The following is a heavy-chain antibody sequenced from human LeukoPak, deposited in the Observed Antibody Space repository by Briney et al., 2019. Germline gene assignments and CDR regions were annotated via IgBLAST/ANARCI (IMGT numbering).Heavy chain of an antibody. CDR1: GFTFSTYT. CDR3: ARVGKSDRHY. J-gene: IGHJ4*02. CDR2: IGNNGGGI. V-gene: IGHV3-23*01. Sequence: PGGSLRLSCAASGFTFSTYTMYWVRHPPGKRLEWVSIIGNNGGGIHYADSVKGRFTISRDNFKNALYLQMNSLRAEDTAVYYCARVGKSDRHYWGQGTLVTVSS. D-gene: IGHD1-26*01.